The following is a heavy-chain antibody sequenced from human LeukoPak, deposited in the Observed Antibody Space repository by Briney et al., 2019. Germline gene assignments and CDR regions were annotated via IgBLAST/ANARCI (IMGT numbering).Heavy chain of an antibody. J-gene: IGHJ4*01. V-gene: IGHV3-7*01. D-gene: IGHD3-22*01. CDR1: GFTFSSYC. Sequence: GGSLRLSCAASGFTFSSYCMSWVRQAPGKGLEWVANIKEDGSEKYYVDSVKGRFTISRDNAKNSLYLQMNSLRAEDTAVYYCARGRFHLDSSVYSSFYHWGHGTLVAVSS. CDR2: IKEDGSEK. CDR3: ARGRFHLDSSVYSSFYH.